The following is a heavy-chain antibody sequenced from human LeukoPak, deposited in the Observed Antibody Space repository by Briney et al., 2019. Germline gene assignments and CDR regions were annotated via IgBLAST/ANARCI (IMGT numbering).Heavy chain of an antibody. CDR1: GYTFTSYD. Sequence: ASVKVSCKASGYTFTSYDINWVRQATGQGLEWMGWMNPNSGNTGYAQKFQGRVTMTRNTSISTAYMELSSLRSEDTAVYYCARPPYYCSSTSCRPGAPYYYMDVWGKGTTVTVSS. V-gene: IGHV1-8*01. CDR3: ARPPYYCSSTSCRPGAPYYYMDV. CDR2: MNPNSGNT. D-gene: IGHD2-2*01. J-gene: IGHJ6*03.